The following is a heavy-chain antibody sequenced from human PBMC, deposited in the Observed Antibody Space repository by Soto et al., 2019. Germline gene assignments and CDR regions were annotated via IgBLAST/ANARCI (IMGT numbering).Heavy chain of an antibody. CDR2: IIPIFGTA. J-gene: IGHJ5*02. CDR3: ARDQIPGGNWFDP. CDR1: GGTFSSYA. Sequence: SVKVSCKASGGTFSSYAISWVRQAPGQGLEWMGGIIPIFGTANYAQKFQGRVTITADKSTSTAYMELSSLRSEDTAVYYCARDQIPGGNWFDPWGQGTLVTVSS. D-gene: IGHD3-10*01. V-gene: IGHV1-69*06.